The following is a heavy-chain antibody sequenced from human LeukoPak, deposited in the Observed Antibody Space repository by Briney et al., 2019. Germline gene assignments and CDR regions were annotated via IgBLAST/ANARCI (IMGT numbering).Heavy chain of an antibody. CDR2: IYYSGST. Sequence: SETLSLTCSVSGGSISSSSYSWGWIRQPPGKGLEWIGNIYYSGSTYYNPSLKNRVTMSVDTSKNQFSLKLRSVTAADTAVYYCARETRSSSYWGQGTLVTVSS. CDR1: GGSISSSSYS. CDR3: ARETRSSSY. D-gene: IGHD6-13*01. V-gene: IGHV4-39*07. J-gene: IGHJ1*01.